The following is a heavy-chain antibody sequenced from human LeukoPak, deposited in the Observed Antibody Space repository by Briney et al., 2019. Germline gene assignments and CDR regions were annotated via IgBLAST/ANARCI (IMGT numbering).Heavy chain of an antibody. Sequence: PGGSLRLSCAASGFTFTSYPMNWVRQAPGKGLEWVSYISSSSSTIYYADSVKGRFTISRDNAKNSLYLQMNSLRAEDTAVYYCAREDDYGDSDYYYGMDVWGQGTTVTVSS. CDR1: GFTFTSYP. CDR3: AREDDYGDSDYYYGMDV. CDR2: ISSSSSTI. V-gene: IGHV3-48*04. D-gene: IGHD4-17*01. J-gene: IGHJ6*02.